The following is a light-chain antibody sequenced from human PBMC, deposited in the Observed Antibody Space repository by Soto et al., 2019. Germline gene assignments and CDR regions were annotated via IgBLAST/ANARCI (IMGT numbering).Light chain of an antibody. V-gene: IGLV1-51*01. CDR3: GTWDYSLSGEI. CDR2: DND. J-gene: IGLJ2*01. Sequence: QSVLTQPPSVSAAPGQKVTISCSGSSSNIENNYVSWYQQLPGTAPKLLIYDNDKRPSGIPDRFSGSKSGTSATLGITGLQTGDEADYYCGTWDYSLSGEIFGGGTKVTVL. CDR1: SSNIENNY.